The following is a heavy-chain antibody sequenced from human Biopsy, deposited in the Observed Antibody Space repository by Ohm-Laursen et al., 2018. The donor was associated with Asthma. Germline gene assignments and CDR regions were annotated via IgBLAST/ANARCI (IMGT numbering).Heavy chain of an antibody. J-gene: IGHJ3*02. CDR2: INAGNGNT. CDR3: ARTYYDFLTGQVKDAFGI. CDR1: GYNFISFA. Sequence: ASVKVSCKASGYNFISFAIHWVRQAPGQRLEWMGWINAGNGNTKYSQKFQGRVSITRDTSASTAYMELRSLRSEDTTAYYCARTYYDFLTGQVKDAFGIWGQGTMVTVSS. V-gene: IGHV1-3*01. D-gene: IGHD3-9*01.